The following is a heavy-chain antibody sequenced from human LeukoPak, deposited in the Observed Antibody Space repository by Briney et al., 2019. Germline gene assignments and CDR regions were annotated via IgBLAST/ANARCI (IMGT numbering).Heavy chain of an antibody. CDR3: APGSSRWDV. Sequence: PSETLSLTCTVSGGSINNNYWSWIRQPPGKGLEWIGYIYYSGSTNYNPSLKGRVTISIDTSKNQFSLKLSSVTAADTAVYYCAPGSSRWDVWGKGTTVTVSS. J-gene: IGHJ6*04. V-gene: IGHV4-59*01. CDR1: GGSINNNY. CDR2: IYYSGST.